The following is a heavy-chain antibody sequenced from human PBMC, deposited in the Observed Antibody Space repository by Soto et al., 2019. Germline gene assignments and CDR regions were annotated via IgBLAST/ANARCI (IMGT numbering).Heavy chain of an antibody. D-gene: IGHD6-13*01. CDR1: GFTFSSYA. CDR3: AKGHSRSPSPKYYYYGMDV. V-gene: IGHV3-23*01. J-gene: IGHJ6*02. CDR2: ISGSGGST. Sequence: GGSLRLSCAASGFTFSSYAMSWVRQAPGKGLEWVSVISGSGGSTYYADSVKGRFIISRDNSKNMLYLQMKSVRPEDTAVYYCAKGHSRSPSPKYYYYGMDVWGPWTPVTV.